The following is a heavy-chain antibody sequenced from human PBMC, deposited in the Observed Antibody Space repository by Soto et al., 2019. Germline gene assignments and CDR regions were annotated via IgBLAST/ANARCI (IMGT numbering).Heavy chain of an antibody. CDR1: VYFFTSHY. D-gene: IGHD3-10*01. J-gene: IGHJ4*02. CDR2: INPNNGDT. V-gene: IGHV1-2*06. CDR3: AREVTYGGGSFSLGL. Sequence: QVQLVQSGAEVEKPGASVKVSCKTSVYFFTSHYIHWVRLAPGRGLEWMGRINPNNGDTNSSQKFQGRVTMTSDTSISTAYMEMSGLRSDDTALYYCAREVTYGGGSFSLGLWGQGTLVTVSS.